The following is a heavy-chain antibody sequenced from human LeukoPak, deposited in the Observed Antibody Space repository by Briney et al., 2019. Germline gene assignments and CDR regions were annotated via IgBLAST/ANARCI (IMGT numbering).Heavy chain of an antibody. J-gene: IGHJ5*02. V-gene: IGHV4-39*07. CDR3: ARVDCSSTSCYGIWFDP. D-gene: IGHD2-2*01. Sequence: PSETLSLTCTVSGGSISSSSYYWGWIRQPPGKGLEWIGSIYYSGSTYYNPSLKSRVTISVDTSKNQFSLKLSSVAAADTAVYYCARVDCSSTSCYGIWFDPWGQGTLVTVSS. CDR1: GGSISSSSYY. CDR2: IYYSGST.